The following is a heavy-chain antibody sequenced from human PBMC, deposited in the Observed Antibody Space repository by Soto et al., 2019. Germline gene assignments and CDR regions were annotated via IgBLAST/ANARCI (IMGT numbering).Heavy chain of an antibody. CDR3: ARASIADPYNWFDP. J-gene: IGHJ5*02. CDR1: GGTLSSYA. V-gene: IGHV1-2*04. D-gene: IGHD6-6*01. CDR2: INPNSGGT. Sequence: ASVKVSCKASGGTLSSYAISWVRQAPGQGLEWMGWINPNSGGTNYAQKFQGWVTMTRDTSISTAYMELSRLRSDDTAVYYCARASIADPYNWFDPWGQGTLVTVSS.